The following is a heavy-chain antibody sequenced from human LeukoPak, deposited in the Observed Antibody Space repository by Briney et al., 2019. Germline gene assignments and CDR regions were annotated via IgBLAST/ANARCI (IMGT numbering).Heavy chain of an antibody. D-gene: IGHD3-22*01. V-gene: IGHV3-23*01. J-gene: IGHJ4*02. CDR2: ISGSSDSM. CDR3: AKISYYYDSSGYYPGPDY. CDR1: GFTFSSYG. Sequence: PGGTLRLSCAASGFTFSSYGMSWVRQAPGKGLEWVSAISGSSDSMYYADSVKGRFTISRDNSKNTLYLQMNSLRAEDTAVYYCAKISYYYDSSGYYPGPDYWGQGTLVTVSS.